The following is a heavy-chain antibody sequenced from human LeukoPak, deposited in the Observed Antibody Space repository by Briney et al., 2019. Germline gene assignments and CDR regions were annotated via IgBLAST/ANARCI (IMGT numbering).Heavy chain of an antibody. Sequence: KLSGPTLASPTQTLTLTCTFSGCSLPTSGGGVGWIRQPPGKALESLAPNSWDEDKLYSPSLKSRLTITKDTSNNQVRPTMTNTDPVDTSTYYCAHRRGHFYYGSNGSIYGGRFDYWGQGTLVTVSS. V-gene: IGHV2-5*02. CDR1: GCSLPTSGGG. CDR3: AHRRGHFYYGSNGSIYGGRFDY. J-gene: IGHJ4*02. CDR2: NSWDEDK. D-gene: IGHD3-22*01.